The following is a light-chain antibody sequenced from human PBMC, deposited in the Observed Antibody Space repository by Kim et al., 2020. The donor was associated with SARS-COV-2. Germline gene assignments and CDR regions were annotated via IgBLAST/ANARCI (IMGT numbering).Light chain of an antibody. V-gene: IGLV3-21*04. CDR1: NIGSKS. CDR3: QVWDSSSDWV. J-gene: IGLJ3*02. CDR2: YDS. Sequence: VAPGKTARITCGGNNIGSKSVHWYQQKPGQAPVLVIYYDSDRPSGIPERFSGYNSGNTATLTISRVEAGDEADYYCQVWDSSSDWVFGGGTQLTVL.